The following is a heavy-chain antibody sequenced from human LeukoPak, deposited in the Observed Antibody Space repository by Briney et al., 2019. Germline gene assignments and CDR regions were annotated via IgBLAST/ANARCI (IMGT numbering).Heavy chain of an antibody. CDR1: GGSISSGDYY. CDR2: IYYSGST. D-gene: IGHD3-22*01. Sequence: SETLSLTCTVSGGSISSGDYYWSWIRQPPGKGPEWIGYIYYSGSTYYNPSLKSRVTISVDTSKNQFSLKLSSVTAADTAVYYCARGRDSSGYPHYFDYWGQGTLVTVSS. CDR3: ARGRDSSGYPHYFDY. V-gene: IGHV4-30-4*01. J-gene: IGHJ4*02.